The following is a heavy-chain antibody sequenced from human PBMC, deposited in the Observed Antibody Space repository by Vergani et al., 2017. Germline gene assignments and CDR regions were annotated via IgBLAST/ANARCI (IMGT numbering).Heavy chain of an antibody. Sequence: QVQLVQSGAEVKKPGSSVKVSCKASGGTFSSYAISWVRQAPGQGLEWMGGIIPIFGTANYAQKFQGRVTITADESTSTAYMELSSLRSEDTAVYYCAATTYYDYVWVSYRPNGYFDLWGRGTLVTVSS. CDR3: AATTYYDYVWVSYRPNGYFDL. CDR1: GGTFSSYA. CDR2: IIPIFGTA. D-gene: IGHD3-16*02. J-gene: IGHJ2*01. V-gene: IGHV1-69*12.